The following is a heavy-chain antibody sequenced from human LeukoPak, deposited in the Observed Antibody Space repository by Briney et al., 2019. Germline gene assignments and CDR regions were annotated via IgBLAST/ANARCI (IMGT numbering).Heavy chain of an antibody. CDR2: IYTSGST. CDR1: GGSFSGYY. J-gene: IGHJ5*02. D-gene: IGHD3-10*01. V-gene: IGHV4-59*10. CDR3: ARGPFTLLRGPDNWFDP. Sequence: SETLSLTCAVYGGSFSGYYWSWIRQPAGKGLEWIGRIYTSGSTNYNPSLKSRVTMSVDTSKNQFSLKLSSMTAADTAVYYCARGPFTLLRGPDNWFDPWGQGALVTVSS.